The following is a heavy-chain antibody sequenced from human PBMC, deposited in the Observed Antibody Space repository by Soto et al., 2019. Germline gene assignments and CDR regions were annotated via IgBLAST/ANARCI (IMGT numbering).Heavy chain of an antibody. Sequence: QLQLLESGPGLVKPSETLSLTCTVSGDSIRGSNYYWAWIRQPPGQELEWIGTVYYSGSTYYHPSLKCRVTLSVDPSTNQFSLRLNSVTATDTGTYFCARHGGTTPFDFWGQGIQVAVSS. D-gene: IGHD4-17*01. V-gene: IGHV4-39*01. CDR1: GDSIRGSNYY. J-gene: IGHJ4*02. CDR3: ARHGGTTPFDF. CDR2: VYYSGST.